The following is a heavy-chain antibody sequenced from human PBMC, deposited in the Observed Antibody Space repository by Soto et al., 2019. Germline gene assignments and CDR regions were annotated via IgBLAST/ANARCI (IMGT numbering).Heavy chain of an antibody. CDR2: ISYSGSP. Sequence: QVQLQESGPGLVKSSETLSLTCTVSGGSISGYYWSWIRRPPGQGLEWIGYISYSGSPNYNPSLKSRVTISVDTSKDQFSRKLRAVSAGETVVYYFARHYRLVRPFGELDHYYYMDVWGKGTTVTVSS. V-gene: IGHV4-59*08. CDR1: GGSISGYY. J-gene: IGHJ6*03. D-gene: IGHD3-10*01. CDR3: ARHYRLVRPFGELDHYYYMDV.